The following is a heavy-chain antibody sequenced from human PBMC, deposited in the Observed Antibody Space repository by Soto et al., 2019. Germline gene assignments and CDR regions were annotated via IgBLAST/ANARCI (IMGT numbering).Heavy chain of an antibody. Sequence: QLQLQESGPGLVKPSETLSLTCTVSGGSVSSSNYYWGWIRQSPGKGLEWIGSIYYSGSTYYNPSLESRVTISVDKAKNQSSLQVISVTAADTAVYYCARLEGLATISYYFDYWGQGTLVTVSS. J-gene: IGHJ4*02. V-gene: IGHV4-39*01. D-gene: IGHD3-9*01. CDR3: ARLEGLATISYYFDY. CDR1: GGSVSSSNYY. CDR2: IYYSGST.